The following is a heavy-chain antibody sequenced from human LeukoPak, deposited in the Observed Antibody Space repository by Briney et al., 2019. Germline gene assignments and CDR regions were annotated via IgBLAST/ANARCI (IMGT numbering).Heavy chain of an antibody. CDR2: INHSGST. CDR1: GGSFSGYY. Sequence: SSETLSLTCAVYGGSFSGYYWSWIRQPPGKGLEWIGEINHSGSTNYNPSLKSRVTISVDTSKNQFSLKLSSVTAADTAVYYCATGVAGTWRGERYYYYMDVWGKGTTVTISS. D-gene: IGHD6-19*01. J-gene: IGHJ6*03. CDR3: ATGVAGTWRGERYYYYMDV. V-gene: IGHV4-34*01.